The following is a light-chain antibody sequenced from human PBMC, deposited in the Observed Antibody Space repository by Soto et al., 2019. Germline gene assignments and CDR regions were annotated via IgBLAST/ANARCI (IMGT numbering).Light chain of an antibody. CDR3: QQYDTSDTWT. V-gene: IGKV3-20*01. CDR2: DGS. CDR1: QSISRLY. Sequence: EIVLPQSPGTLSLSPGEGATLSCRASQSISRLYLSWYQQKPGQPPRLLIYDGSTRATGIPDRFSGSGSGTDFTLTISKLEHGDFAVYYCQQYDTSDTWTFGQGTKV. J-gene: IGKJ1*01.